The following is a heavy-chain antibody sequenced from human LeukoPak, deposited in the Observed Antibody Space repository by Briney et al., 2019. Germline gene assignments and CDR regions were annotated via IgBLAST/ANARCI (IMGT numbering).Heavy chain of an antibody. CDR2: IYYSGST. Sequence: PSETLSLTCTVSGGSISSYYWSWIRQPPGKELEWIGYIYYSGSTNYNPSLKSRVTISVDTSKNQFSLKLSSVTAADTAVYYCAREALAAYYYDSSGYQEVWGQGTLVTVSS. V-gene: IGHV4-59*01. D-gene: IGHD3-22*01. CDR3: AREALAAYYYDSSGYQEV. J-gene: IGHJ4*02. CDR1: GGSISSYY.